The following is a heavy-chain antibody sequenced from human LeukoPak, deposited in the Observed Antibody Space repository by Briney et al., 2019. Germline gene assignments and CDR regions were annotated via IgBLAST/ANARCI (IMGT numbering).Heavy chain of an antibody. V-gene: IGHV3-23*01. CDR3: ARDLMNYGDYRHYGMDV. D-gene: IGHD4-17*01. Sequence: LTGGSLRLSCAASGFTFSSYAMSWVRQAPGKGLEWVSAISGSGGSTYYADSVKGRFTISRDNAKNSLYLQMNSLRAEDTAVYYCARDLMNYGDYRHYGMDVWGQGTTVTVSS. J-gene: IGHJ6*02. CDR1: GFTFSSYA. CDR2: ISGSGGST.